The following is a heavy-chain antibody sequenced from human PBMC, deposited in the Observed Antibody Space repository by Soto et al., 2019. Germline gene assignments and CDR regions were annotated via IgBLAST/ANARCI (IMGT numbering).Heavy chain of an antibody. CDR3: ARLGYCSSTSCPNWFDP. D-gene: IGHD2-2*01. CDR2: IIPIFGTA. Sequence: VQLVQSGAEVKKPGSSVKVSCKASGGTFSSYAISWVRQAPGQGLEWMGGIIPIFGTANYAQKFQGRVTITADESTSTAYMELSSLRSEDTAVYYCARLGYCSSTSCPNWFDPWGQGTLVTVSS. CDR1: GGTFSSYA. J-gene: IGHJ5*02. V-gene: IGHV1-69*01.